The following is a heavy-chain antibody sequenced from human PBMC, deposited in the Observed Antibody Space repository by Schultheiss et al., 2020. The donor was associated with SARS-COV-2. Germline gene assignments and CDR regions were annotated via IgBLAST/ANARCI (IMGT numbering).Heavy chain of an antibody. Sequence: GGSLRLSCAASGFTFSDYYMSWIRQAPGKGLEWVSSISSSSSYIYYADSVKGRFTISRDNAKNSLYLQMNSLRAEDTAVYYCAKSNFHWDYYGMDVWGQGTTVTVSS. J-gene: IGHJ6*02. V-gene: IGHV3-11*06. CDR3: AKSNFHWDYYGMDV. D-gene: IGHD4/OR15-4a*01. CDR1: GFTFSDYY. CDR2: ISSSSSYI.